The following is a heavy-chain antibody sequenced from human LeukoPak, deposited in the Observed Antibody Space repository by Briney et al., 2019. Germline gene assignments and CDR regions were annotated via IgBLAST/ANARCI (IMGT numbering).Heavy chain of an antibody. CDR3: ARQRRYCSGDNCYQRTFDY. J-gene: IGHJ4*02. CDR2: ISSSGSTI. V-gene: IGHV3-48*04. CDR1: GFTFSSYS. D-gene: IGHD2-15*01. Sequence: PGGSLRLSCAASGFTFSSYSMSWIRQAPGKGLEWVSYISSSGSTIYYADSVKGRFTISRDNAKNSLYLQMNSLRAEDTAVYYCARQRRYCSGDNCYQRTFDYWGQGTLVTVSS.